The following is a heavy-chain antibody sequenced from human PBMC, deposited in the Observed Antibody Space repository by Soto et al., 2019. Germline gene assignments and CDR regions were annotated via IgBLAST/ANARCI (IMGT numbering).Heavy chain of an antibody. CDR2: ISYDGSNK. CDR3: ARHAGRLWFGDPIAGPLDY. V-gene: IGHV3-30*03. CDR1: GFTFSSYG. D-gene: IGHD3-10*01. Sequence: GGSLRLSCAASGFTFSSYGMHWVRQAPGKGLEWVAVISYDGSNKYYADSVKGRFTISRDNSKNTLYLQMNSLRAEDTAVYYCARHAGRLWFGDPIAGPLDYWGQGTLVTVSS. J-gene: IGHJ4*02.